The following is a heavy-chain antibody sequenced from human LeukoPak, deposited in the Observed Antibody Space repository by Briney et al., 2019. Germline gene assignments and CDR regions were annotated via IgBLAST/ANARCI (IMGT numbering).Heavy chain of an antibody. CDR1: GFAFSTHG. CDR2: ISGSGTST. CDR3: EGTYYYDSSDDY. V-gene: IGHV3-23*01. Sequence: GGSLRLSCAASGFAFSTHGMHWVRQAPGKGLEWVLAISGSGTSTYYADSVKGRFTISRDNSKNTLYLQMNSLRAEDTAVYYCEGTYYYDSSDDYWGQGTLVTVSS. D-gene: IGHD3-22*01. J-gene: IGHJ4*02.